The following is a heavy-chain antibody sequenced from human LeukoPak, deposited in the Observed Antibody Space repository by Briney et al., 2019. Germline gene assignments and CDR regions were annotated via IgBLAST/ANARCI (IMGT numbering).Heavy chain of an antibody. CDR1: GFSFRNAW. V-gene: IGHV3-15*01. CDR3: TTVWNCGGDCSDAFDI. J-gene: IGHJ3*02. CDR2: IKSKTDGGTT. D-gene: IGHD2-21*02. Sequence: PGGSLRLSCAASGFSFRNAWMSWVRQAPGKGLEWVGRIKSKTDGGTTDYAAPVKSRFNILRDDSKNTLYLQMNSLETEDTAVYYCTTVWNCGGDCSDAFDIWGQGTMVTVSS.